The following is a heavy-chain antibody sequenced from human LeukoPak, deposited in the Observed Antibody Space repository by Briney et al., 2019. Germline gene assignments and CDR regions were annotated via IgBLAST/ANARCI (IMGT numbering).Heavy chain of an antibody. CDR3: ARTGYCSGGSCSSWYYYYYMDV. D-gene: IGHD2-15*01. Sequence: GESLKISCKGSGYRFTSYWIGWVRQMPGKGLEWMGIIYPGDSDTRYSPSFQGQVTISADKSISTAYLQWSSLKASDTAMYYCARTGYCSGGSCSSWYYYYYMDVWGKGTTVTVSS. CDR1: GYRFTSYW. CDR2: IYPGDSDT. J-gene: IGHJ6*03. V-gene: IGHV5-51*01.